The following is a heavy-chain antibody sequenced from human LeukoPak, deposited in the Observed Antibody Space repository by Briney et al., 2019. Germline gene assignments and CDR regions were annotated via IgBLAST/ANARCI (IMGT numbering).Heavy chain of an antibody. CDR2: ISSSSSSYI. CDR3: ARDSSSWYPSYYYYYYYMDV. D-gene: IGHD6-13*01. V-gene: IGHV3-21*01. J-gene: IGHJ6*03. Sequence: GGSLRLSCAASGFTFSSYSMNWVRQAPGKGLEWVSSISSSSSSYIYYADSVKGRFTISRDNAKNSLYPQMNSLRAEDTAVYYCARDSSSWYPSYYYYYYYMDVWGKGTTVTVSS. CDR1: GFTFSSYS.